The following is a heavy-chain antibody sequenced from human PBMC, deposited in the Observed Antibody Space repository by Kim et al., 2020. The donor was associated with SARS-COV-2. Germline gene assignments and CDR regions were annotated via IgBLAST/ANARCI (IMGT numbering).Heavy chain of an antibody. CDR1: GYTFTSYA. Sequence: ASVKVSCKASGYTFTSYAMNWVRQAPGQGLEWMGWINTNTGNPTYAQGFTGRFVFSLDTSVSTAYLQISSLKAEDTAVYYCARGGISSTLKKKYYYGMDVWGQGTTVTVSS. CDR2: INTNTGNP. D-gene: IGHD2-2*01. CDR3: ARGGISSTLKKKYYYGMDV. V-gene: IGHV7-4-1*02. J-gene: IGHJ6*02.